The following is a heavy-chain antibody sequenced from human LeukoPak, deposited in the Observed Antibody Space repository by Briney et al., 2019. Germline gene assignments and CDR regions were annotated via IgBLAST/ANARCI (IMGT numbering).Heavy chain of an antibody. CDR1: GGSFSGYY. CDR2: INHSGGT. Sequence: SETLSLTCAVYGGSFSGYYWSWIRQPPGKGLEWIGEINHSGGTNYNPSLKSRVTISVDTSKNQFSLKLSSVTAADTAVYYCARGEHCSGGSCYSKGRRWFDPWGQGTLVTVSS. V-gene: IGHV4-34*01. J-gene: IGHJ5*02. CDR3: ARGEHCSGGSCYSKGRRWFDP. D-gene: IGHD2-15*01.